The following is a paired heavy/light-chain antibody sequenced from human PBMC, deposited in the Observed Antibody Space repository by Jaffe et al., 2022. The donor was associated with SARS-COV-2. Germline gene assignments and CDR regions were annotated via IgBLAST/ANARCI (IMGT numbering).Light chain of an antibody. Sequence: EIVLTQSPATLSLSPGERATLSCRASQSVDNYLAWYQQKPGQAPRLLIYDTFNRATGIPARFSGSGSETDFTLTISSLEPEDFAVYYCQQRTNWIFTFGPGTRVDFK. CDR1: QSVDNY. V-gene: IGKV3-11*01. CDR2: DTF. J-gene: IGKJ3*01. CDR3: QQRTNWIFT.
Heavy chain of an antibody. J-gene: IGHJ4*02. V-gene: IGHV3-23*04. D-gene: IGHD6-19*01. Sequence: EVQLVESGGGLLPPGGSLRLSCGASGFTFSNYAMSWVRQAPGRGLEWVSGISGNGLGIYYADSVRGRFRISRDNSKNTLHLEMSSLRADDTAVYYCAKGRGGWWLDSWGQGTLVTVSS. CDR3: AKGRGGWWLDS. CDR2: ISGNGLGI. CDR1: GFTFSNYA.